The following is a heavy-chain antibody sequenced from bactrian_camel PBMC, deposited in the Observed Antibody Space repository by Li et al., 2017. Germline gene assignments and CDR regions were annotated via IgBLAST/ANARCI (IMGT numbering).Heavy chain of an antibody. CDR3: AAGFAYSYSRCVALPYSAYRF. Sequence: QLVESGGGAVQAGGSLRLSCKVSGYTYSTSCMGWFRQAPGKGLEWVAGITSDGSDSRYADSVSGRFTISQDNTKATVYLQMDSLKPEDTAMYYCAAGFAYSYSRCVALPYSAYRFWGQGTQVTVS. J-gene: IGHJ4*01. CDR1: GYTYSTSC. V-gene: IGHV3S6*01. D-gene: IGHD4*01. CDR2: ITSDGSDS.